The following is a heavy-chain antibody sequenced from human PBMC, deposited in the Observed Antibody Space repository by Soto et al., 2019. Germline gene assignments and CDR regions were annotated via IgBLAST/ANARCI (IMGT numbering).Heavy chain of an antibody. Sequence: ASVKVSCKASGYTFTSYGISWVRQAPGQGLEWMGWIRSYNGNTNYAQKLQGRVTLTTDTSTSTAYMELRSLRSDDTAVYYCSKDAKFDNSYTGYFVNDNWGQGTPVTVSS. V-gene: IGHV1-18*01. CDR3: SKDAKFDNSYTGYFVNDN. J-gene: IGHJ4*02. D-gene: IGHD3-22*01. CDR1: GYTFTSYG. CDR2: IRSYNGNT.